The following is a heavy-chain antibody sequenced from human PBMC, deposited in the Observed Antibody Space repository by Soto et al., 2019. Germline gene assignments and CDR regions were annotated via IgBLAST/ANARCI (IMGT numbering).Heavy chain of an antibody. J-gene: IGHJ6*02. CDR2: IYDSGST. Sequence: QVQLQESGPGLVKPSQTLSLICKVSGGSMSSGDYYWSWIRQPPGRGLEWIGNIYDSGSTYYSPSLKSRVTISVDTSRNQFSLKLRSVTAADTVVYYCARGSPGDYYHGMDVWGQGTTVTVSS. CDR3: ARGSPGDYYHGMDV. CDR1: GGSMSSGDYY. V-gene: IGHV4-30-4*01.